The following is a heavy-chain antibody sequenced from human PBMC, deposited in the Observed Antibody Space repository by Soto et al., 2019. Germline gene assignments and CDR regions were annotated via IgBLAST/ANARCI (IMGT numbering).Heavy chain of an antibody. V-gene: IGHV1-8*01. J-gene: IGHJ6*02. CDR2: MNPNSGNT. D-gene: IGHD5-18*01. CDR1: GYTFTSYD. Sequence: QVQLVQSGAEVKKPGASVKVSCKASGYTFTSYDINWVRQATGQGLEWMGWMNPNSGNTGYAQKFQGRVTMTRNTSISTAYMELSSLRSEDTAVYYCARGVDTAMVPYYYYGVDVWGQGTTVTVSS. CDR3: ARGVDTAMVPYYYYGVDV.